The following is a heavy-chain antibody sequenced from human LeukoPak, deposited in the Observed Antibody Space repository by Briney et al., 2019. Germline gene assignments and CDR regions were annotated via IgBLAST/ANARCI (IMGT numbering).Heavy chain of an antibody. CDR3: AKSERGFWSGYYSLPYYMDV. D-gene: IGHD3-3*01. V-gene: IGHV3-23*01. CDR2: ISGSGGST. CDR1: GFIFSSYA. J-gene: IGHJ6*03. Sequence: GGSLRLSCAASGFIFSSYAMSWVRQAPGKGLEWVSTISGSGGSTYYADFVKGRFTISRDNSKSTLYLQMNSLRAEDTAVYYCAKSERGFWSGYYSLPYYMDVWGKGTTVTVSS.